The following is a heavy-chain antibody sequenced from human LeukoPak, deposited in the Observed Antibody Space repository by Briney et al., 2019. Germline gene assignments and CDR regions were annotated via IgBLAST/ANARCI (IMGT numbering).Heavy chain of an antibody. CDR3: AKEGPMGVHMGFDY. CDR2: ISYDGSNK. D-gene: IGHD1-26*01. V-gene: IGHV3-30*18. J-gene: IGHJ4*02. Sequence: GRSLRLSCAASGFTFSSYGMHWVRQAPGKGLEWVAVISYDGSNKYYADSVKGRFTISRDNSKNTLYLQMNSLRAEDTAVYYCAKEGPMGVHMGFDYWGQGTLVTVSS. CDR1: GFTFSSYG.